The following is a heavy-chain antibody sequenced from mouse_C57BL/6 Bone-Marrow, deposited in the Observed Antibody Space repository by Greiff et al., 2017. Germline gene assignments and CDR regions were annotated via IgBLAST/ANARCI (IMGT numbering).Heavy chain of an antibody. J-gene: IGHJ1*03. Sequence: VQLQQPGAELVKPGASVKMSCKASGYTFTSYWITWVKQRPGQGLAWIGDIYPGSGSTNYNEKFKSKATLTVDTSSSTAYMHRSSLTSEDSAVYYWASGAITTVIAHWYFDVWGTGTTVTVSS. CDR2: IYPGSGST. D-gene: IGHD1-1*01. CDR1: GYTFTSYW. CDR3: ASGAITTVIAHWYFDV. V-gene: IGHV1-55*01.